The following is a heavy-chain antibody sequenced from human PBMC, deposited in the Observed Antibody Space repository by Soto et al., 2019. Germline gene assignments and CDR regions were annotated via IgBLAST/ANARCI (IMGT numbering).Heavy chain of an antibody. CDR1: GFTFSSYA. CDR2: ISASGGST. V-gene: IGHV3-23*01. J-gene: IGHJ3*02. D-gene: IGHD2-15*01. CDR3: GGGNGAFDI. Sequence: GSSLRLSSAASGFTFSSYAMRWVLQAPGKGLEWVSAISASGGSTYYADSVKGRFTISRDNSKNTLYLQMNSLRAEDTAVYYCGGGNGAFDIWGQGKMVTVSS.